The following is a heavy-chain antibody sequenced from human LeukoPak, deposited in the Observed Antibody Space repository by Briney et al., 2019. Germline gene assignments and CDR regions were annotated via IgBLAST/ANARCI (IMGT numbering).Heavy chain of an antibody. CDR2: IYYSGST. J-gene: IGHJ6*02. CDR3: ARSDAVAGTGYGMDV. D-gene: IGHD6-19*01. CDR1: GGSISSYY. Sequence: PSETLPLTCTVSGGSISSYYWSWIRQPPGKGLEWIGYIYYSGSTEYNPSLKSRVTISVDTSKNQFSLKLSSVTAADTAVYYCARSDAVAGTGYGMDVWGQGTTVTVSS. V-gene: IGHV4-59*01.